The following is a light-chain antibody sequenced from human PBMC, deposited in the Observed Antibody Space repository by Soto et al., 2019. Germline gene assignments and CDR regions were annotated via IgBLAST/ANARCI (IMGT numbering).Light chain of an antibody. CDR1: QSVSSN. Sequence: EIVMTQSPATLSVSPGERVTLSCRASQSVSSNLAWYQQKPGQAPRLLIYGAGTRATGIPARFSGSGSGTEFTLTISSLQSEDFAVYYCQQYNNWPRTFGQGTRWIS. CDR2: GAG. V-gene: IGKV3-15*01. CDR3: QQYNNWPRT. J-gene: IGKJ1*01.